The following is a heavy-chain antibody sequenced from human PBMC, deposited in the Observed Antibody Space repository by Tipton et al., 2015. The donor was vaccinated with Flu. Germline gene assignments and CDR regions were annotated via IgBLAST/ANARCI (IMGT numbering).Heavy chain of an antibody. V-gene: IGHV4-31*03. CDR1: GDSISGGGFY. J-gene: IGHJ6*02. Sequence: TLSLTCTVSGDSISGGGFYWSWLRPHPGKGLVWIGYFYYTGSAYYNPSLMSRATISVDTSRNQLSLKVRSVTAAGTAVYYCARVQDRVPPGMNVWGQGSTVGVSS. CDR3: ARVQDRVPPGMNV. CDR2: FYYTGSA. D-gene: IGHD3-22*01.